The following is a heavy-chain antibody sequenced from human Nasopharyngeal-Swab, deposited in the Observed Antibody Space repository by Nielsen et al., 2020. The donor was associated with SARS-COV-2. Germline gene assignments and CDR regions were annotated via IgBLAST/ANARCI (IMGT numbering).Heavy chain of an antibody. Sequence: GGSLRLSCAASGFTFSSYGMHWARQAPGKGLEWVAVISYDGSNKYYADSVKGRFTISRDNSKNTLYLQMNSLRAEDTAVYYCAKAQQQMAYYYYGMDVWGQGTTVTVSS. V-gene: IGHV3-30*18. CDR1: GFTFSSYG. CDR2: ISYDGSNK. J-gene: IGHJ6*02. CDR3: AKAQQQMAYYYYGMDV. D-gene: IGHD6-13*01.